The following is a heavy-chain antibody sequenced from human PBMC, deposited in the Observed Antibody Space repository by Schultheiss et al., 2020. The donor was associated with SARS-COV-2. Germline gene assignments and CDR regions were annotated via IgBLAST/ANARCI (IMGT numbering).Heavy chain of an antibody. CDR2: IYYSGST. CDR3: ARSQQARVEYDILTGYYQGLNYYYYGMDV. Sequence: SQTLSLTCTVSGGSISSSSYYWGWIRQPPGKGLEWIGSIYYSGSTYYNPSLKSRVTISVDTSKNQFSLKLSSVTAADTAVYYCARSQQARVEYDILTGYYQGLNYYYYGMDVWGQGTTVTVSS. J-gene: IGHJ6*02. D-gene: IGHD3-9*01. V-gene: IGHV4-39*01. CDR1: GGSISSSSYY.